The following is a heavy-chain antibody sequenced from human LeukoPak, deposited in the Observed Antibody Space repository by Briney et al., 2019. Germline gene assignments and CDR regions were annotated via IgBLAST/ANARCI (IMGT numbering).Heavy chain of an antibody. CDR1: GFTFSSYG. V-gene: IGHV3-64*02. CDR3: ARNYYDSSGYYYGISMDV. Sequence: GGSLRLSCVASGFTFSSYGMDWVRQAPGKGLEYVSAIGSNGGSTYYADSVKGRFTITRDNSNNTLYLQMGSLRAEDMAVYYCARNYYDSSGYYYGISMDVWGQGTTVTVSS. CDR2: IGSNGGST. J-gene: IGHJ6*02. D-gene: IGHD3-22*01.